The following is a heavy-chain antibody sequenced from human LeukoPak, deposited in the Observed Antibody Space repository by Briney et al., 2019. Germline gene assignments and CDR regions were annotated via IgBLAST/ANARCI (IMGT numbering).Heavy chain of an antibody. CDR1: GFTFSSFG. V-gene: IGHV3-33*01. CDR2: IWYDGSNK. Sequence: PGRSLRLSCAASGFTFSSFGMHWVRQAPGKGLEWVAVIWYDGSNKYYADSVKGRFTISRDNSKNTLYLQMNSLRAEDTAVYYYARDGSSGRRFDYWGQGTLVTVSS. D-gene: IGHD6-19*01. CDR3: ARDGSSGRRFDY. J-gene: IGHJ4*02.